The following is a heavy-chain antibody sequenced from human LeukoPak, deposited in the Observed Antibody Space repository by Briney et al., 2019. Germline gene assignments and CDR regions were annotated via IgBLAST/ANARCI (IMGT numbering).Heavy chain of an antibody. CDR1: GFTFSSYG. CDR2: IWYDGSNK. Sequence: PGGSLRLSCAASGFTFSSYGMHWVRQAPGKGLEWVAVIWYDGSNKYYADSVKGRFTISRDNSKNTLYLQMNSLRAEDTAVYYCARDRSGSGNYYYYGMYVWGQGTTVTVSS. V-gene: IGHV3-33*01. D-gene: IGHD3-10*01. CDR3: ARDRSGSGNYYYYGMYV. J-gene: IGHJ6*02.